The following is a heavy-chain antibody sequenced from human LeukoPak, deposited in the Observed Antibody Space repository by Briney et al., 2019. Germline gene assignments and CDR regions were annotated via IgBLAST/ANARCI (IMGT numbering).Heavy chain of an antibody. J-gene: IGHJ4*02. Sequence: PSETLSLTCTVCGGSISSGDYYWSWIRQPPGKGLEWIGYIYHSGSTYYNPSLKSRVTISVDRSKNQFSLKLSSVTAADTAVYYCARQKYSSSWYPDYWGQGTLVTVSS. V-gene: IGHV4-30-2*01. CDR3: ARQKYSSSWYPDY. D-gene: IGHD6-13*01. CDR1: GGSISSGDYY. CDR2: IYHSGST.